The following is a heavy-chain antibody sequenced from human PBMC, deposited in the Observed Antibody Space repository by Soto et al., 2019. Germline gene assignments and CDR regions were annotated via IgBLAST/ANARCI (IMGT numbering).Heavy chain of an antibody. D-gene: IGHD3-10*01. CDR3: AKVGDASGVDY. J-gene: IGHJ4*02. V-gene: IGHV1-3*01. CDR2: INAGNGNT. CDR1: GYTFSSYA. Sequence: QVQLVQSGAEVKKPGASVKVSCKASGYTFSSYAMHWVRQAPGQRLEWMGGINAGNGNTKYSQKLQGRVTITRDTSASTAYMAMTSLTSEDTAVYYCAKVGDASGVDYWGQGTLVTVSS.